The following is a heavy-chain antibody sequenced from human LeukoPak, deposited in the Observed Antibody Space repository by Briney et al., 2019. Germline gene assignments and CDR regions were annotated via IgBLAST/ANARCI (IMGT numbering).Heavy chain of an antibody. CDR3: ARDKNYFDSSGYSNFDY. D-gene: IGHD3-22*01. CDR1: GYTFTNYG. J-gene: IGHJ4*02. V-gene: IGHV1-18*01. CDR2: ISAYIGNT. Sequence: ASVKVSCKASGYTFTNYGISWVRQAPGQGLEWMGWISAYIGNTNYAQKLQGRVTKTTDTSTYTAYMELRSLRSDDTAVYYCARDKNYFDSSGYSNFDYWGQGTLVTVSS.